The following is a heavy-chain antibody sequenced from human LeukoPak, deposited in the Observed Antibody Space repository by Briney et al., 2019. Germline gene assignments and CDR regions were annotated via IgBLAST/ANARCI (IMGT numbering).Heavy chain of an antibody. J-gene: IGHJ5*02. CDR2: ISGSGVTT. Sequence: HPGESLRLSCAASGFTFSSYWMSWVRQAPGKGLEWVSFISGSGVTTNYADSVKGRFTISRDTSENTVYLQMSSLRVEDTAVYYCTRTGLGYSLGNGLDAWGQGTLVTVSS. CDR1: GFTFSSYW. D-gene: IGHD5-18*01. V-gene: IGHV3-23*01. CDR3: TRTGLGYSLGNGLDA.